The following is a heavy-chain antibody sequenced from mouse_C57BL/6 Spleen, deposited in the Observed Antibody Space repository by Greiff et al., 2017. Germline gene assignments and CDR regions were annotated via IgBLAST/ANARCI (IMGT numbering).Heavy chain of an antibody. CDR3: AGGGGEGYYYFDY. J-gene: IGHJ2*01. D-gene: IGHD1-1*01. CDR1: GYTFTDYY. Sequence: EVQLQQSGPELVKPGASVKISCKASGYTFTDYYMNWVKQSHGKSLEWIGDINPNNGGTSYNQKFKGKATLTVDKSSSTAYMELRSLTSEDSAVYYCAGGGGEGYYYFDYWGQGTTLTVSS. CDR2: INPNNGGT. V-gene: IGHV1-26*01.